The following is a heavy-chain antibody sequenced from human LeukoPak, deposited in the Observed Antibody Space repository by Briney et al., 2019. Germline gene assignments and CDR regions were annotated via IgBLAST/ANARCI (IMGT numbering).Heavy chain of an antibody. D-gene: IGHD4-11*01. CDR3: ARDGDYSPNDY. J-gene: IGHJ4*02. Sequence: ASVKVSCKASGYTFTSYAMHWVRQAPGQRLEWMGWINAGNGNTKYSQKFQGRVTITRDTSASTAYMELSSLSSEDTAVYYCARDGDYSPNDYWGQGTLVTVSS. V-gene: IGHV1-3*01. CDR2: INAGNGNT. CDR1: GYTFTSYA.